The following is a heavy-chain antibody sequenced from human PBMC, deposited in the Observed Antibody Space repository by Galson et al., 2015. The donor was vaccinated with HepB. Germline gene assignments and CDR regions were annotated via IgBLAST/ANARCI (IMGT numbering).Heavy chain of an antibody. J-gene: IGHJ3*02. CDR1: GFTFSSYA. CDR3: AKSGGSGYDAFDI. Sequence: SLRLSCAASGFTFSSYAMSWVRQAPGKGLEWVSAISGSGGSTYYADSVKGRFTISRDNSKNTLYLQMNSLRAEDTAVYYCAKSGGSGYDAFDIWGQGTMVTVSS. D-gene: IGHD1-26*01. V-gene: IGHV3-23*01. CDR2: ISGSGGST.